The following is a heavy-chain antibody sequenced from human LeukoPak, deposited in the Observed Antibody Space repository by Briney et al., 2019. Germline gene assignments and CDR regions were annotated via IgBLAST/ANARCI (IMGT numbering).Heavy chain of an antibody. J-gene: IGHJ4*02. Sequence: GASVKVSCKASGYTFTSYYMHWVPQAPGQGLEWMGIINPSGGSTSYAQKFQGRVTTTRDTSTSTVYMELSSLRSEDTAVYYCARVIVRAVAGRSDTTPTLYYFDYWGQGTLVTVSS. D-gene: IGHD6-19*01. CDR1: GYTFTSYY. V-gene: IGHV1-46*01. CDR2: INPSGGST. CDR3: ARVIVRAVAGRSDTTPTLYYFDY.